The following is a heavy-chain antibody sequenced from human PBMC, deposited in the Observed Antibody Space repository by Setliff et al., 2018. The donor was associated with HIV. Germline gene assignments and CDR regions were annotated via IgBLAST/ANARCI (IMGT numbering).Heavy chain of an antibody. J-gene: IGHJ4*02. Sequence: SVKVSCKASGYIFTNDPMNWVRQAPGQGLEWMGWVNTKTGNPTYAQDFTGRFVFSLDTSVNTAYLEISDLKIEDTAVYFCAREFLLGDLSFPANWGQGTLVTVSS. D-gene: IGHD3-16*02. CDR1: GYIFTNDP. CDR2: VNTKTGNP. CDR3: AREFLLGDLSFPAN. V-gene: IGHV7-4-1*02.